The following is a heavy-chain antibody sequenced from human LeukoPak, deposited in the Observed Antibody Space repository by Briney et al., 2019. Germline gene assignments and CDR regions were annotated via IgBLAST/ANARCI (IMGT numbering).Heavy chain of an antibody. J-gene: IGHJ5*01. CDR1: GYTFTSYG. CDR3: ATLRFEVLDS. Sequence: GASVKVSCKASGYTFTSYGISWVRQAPGKGLEWMGGFDPEDGETIYAQKFQGRVTMTEDTSTDTAYMELSSLRSEDTAVYYCATLRFEVLDSWGQGTLVTVSS. V-gene: IGHV1-24*01. D-gene: IGHD4/OR15-4a*01. CDR2: FDPEDGET.